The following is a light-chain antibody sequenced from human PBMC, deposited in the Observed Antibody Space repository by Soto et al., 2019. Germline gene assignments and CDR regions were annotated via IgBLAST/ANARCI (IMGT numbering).Light chain of an antibody. CDR2: EVS. J-gene: IGLJ1*01. Sequence: QSALTQPASVSGSPGQSITISCTGTSSDVGSYNLVSWYQQHPGKAPKVMIYEVSKRPSGVPNRFSGSKSGNTASLTISGLQAEDEAEYYCCSYAGSSTYVFGTGTKVTVL. CDR3: CSYAGSSTYV. CDR1: SSDVGSYNL. V-gene: IGLV2-23*02.